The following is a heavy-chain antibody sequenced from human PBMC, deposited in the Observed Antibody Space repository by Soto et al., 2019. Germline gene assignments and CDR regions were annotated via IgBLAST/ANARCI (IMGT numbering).Heavy chain of an antibody. J-gene: IGHJ4*02. D-gene: IGHD3-10*01. CDR3: ARDGYGSGSYYIDY. CDR1: GFTFSSYG. CDR2: IWYDGSNK. Sequence: QVQLVESGGGVVQPGRSLRLSCAASGFTFSSYGMHWVRQAPGKGLEWVAVIWYDGSNKYYADSVKGRFTISRDNSKNTLYLQMNSLRAEDTAVYYCARDGYGSGSYYIDYCGQGTLVTVSS. V-gene: IGHV3-33*01.